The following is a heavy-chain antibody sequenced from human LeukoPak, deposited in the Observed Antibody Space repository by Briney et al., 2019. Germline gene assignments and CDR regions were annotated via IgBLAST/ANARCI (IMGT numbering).Heavy chain of an antibody. V-gene: IGHV4-59*01. CDR3: ARVGLTGYYDY. CDR2: IYYSGST. D-gene: IGHD3-9*01. Sequence: SETLSLTCTVSGGSISSYYWSWIRQPPGKGLEWIGYIYYSGSTNYNPSLKSRVTISVDTSKNQFSLKLSSVTAADTAVYYCARVGLTGYYDYWGQGTLVTVSS. CDR1: GGSISSYY. J-gene: IGHJ4*02.